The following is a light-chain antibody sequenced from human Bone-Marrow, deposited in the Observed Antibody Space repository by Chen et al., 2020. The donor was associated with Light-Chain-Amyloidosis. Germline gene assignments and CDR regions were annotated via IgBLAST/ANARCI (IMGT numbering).Light chain of an antibody. CDR3: QHYGSSPLQT. V-gene: IGKV3-20*01. CDR2: GAS. Sequence: VLTQSPGTLSLSPGERATLSCRASQSISARSLAWYQQRPGQAPSLLISGASNRATGVPDRFRGRGSGTDFTLTVSRLEPEDFAVYYCQHYGSSPLQTVGQGTKLGI. CDR1: QSISARS. J-gene: IGKJ2*01.